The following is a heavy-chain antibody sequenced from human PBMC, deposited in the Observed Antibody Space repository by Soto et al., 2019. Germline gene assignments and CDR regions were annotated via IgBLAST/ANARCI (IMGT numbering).Heavy chain of an antibody. CDR1: GGSISSGGYS. CDR3: ARGSYSSSPFDY. D-gene: IGHD6-6*01. CDR2: IYHSGST. Sequence: SETLSLTCTVSGGSISSGGYSWSWIRQPPGKGLEWIWYIYHSGSTYYNPSLKSRVTISVDRSKNQFSLKLSSVTAADTAVYYCARGSYSSSPFDYWGQGTLVTVSS. J-gene: IGHJ4*02. V-gene: IGHV4-30-2*01.